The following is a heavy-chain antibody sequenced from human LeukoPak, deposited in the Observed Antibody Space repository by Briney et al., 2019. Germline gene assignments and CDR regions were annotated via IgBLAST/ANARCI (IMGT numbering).Heavy chain of an antibody. CDR3: VITSATGPLDY. D-gene: IGHD6-6*01. Sequence: GGSLRLSCSASGFTFSSYTMHWVRQAPGKGLEYVSAISGNGGNTYYADSLKGRFTISRDNSKNTLYLQMSSLRVEDTAVYYCVITSATGPLDYWGQGTLVTVSS. J-gene: IGHJ4*02. CDR2: ISGNGGNT. V-gene: IGHV3-64D*09. CDR1: GFTFSSYT.